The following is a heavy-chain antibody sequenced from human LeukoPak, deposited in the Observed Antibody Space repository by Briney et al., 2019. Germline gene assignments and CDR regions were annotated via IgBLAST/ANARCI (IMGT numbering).Heavy chain of an antibody. CDR1: GYTFTVYY. J-gene: IGHJ4*02. V-gene: IGHV1-2*02. Sequence: ASVRVSCKASGYTFTVYYMHWVRQAPGQGREWMGWINPNSGGTNYAQKFQGRVTMTRDTSISTAYMELSRLRSDDTAVYYCARARGGSGSYYTPYYFDYWGQGTLVTVSS. CDR2: INPNSGGT. D-gene: IGHD3-10*01. CDR3: ARARGGSGSYYTPYYFDY.